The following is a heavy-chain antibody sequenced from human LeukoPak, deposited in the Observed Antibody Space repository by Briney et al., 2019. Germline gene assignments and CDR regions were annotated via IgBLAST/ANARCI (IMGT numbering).Heavy chain of an antibody. CDR3: AKDIRSGLQCFDY. D-gene: IGHD3-3*01. V-gene: IGHV3-9*01. Sequence: GRSLRLSCAASGFTFDDYAMHWVRQAPGKGLEWVSGINWNSGIIGYADSVKGRFTISRDNAKNSLYLQMNSLRAEDTALYHCAKDIRSGLQCFDYWGQGTLVTVSS. J-gene: IGHJ4*02. CDR2: INWNSGII. CDR1: GFTFDDYA.